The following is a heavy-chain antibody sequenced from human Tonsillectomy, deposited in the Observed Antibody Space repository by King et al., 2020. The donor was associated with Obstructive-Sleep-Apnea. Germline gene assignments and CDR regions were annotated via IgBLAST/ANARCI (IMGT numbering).Heavy chain of an antibody. J-gene: IGHJ4*02. CDR1: GYSIGSGYY. V-gene: IGHV4-38-2*02. CDR2: MYHSGST. D-gene: IGHD5-24*01. Sequence: QLQESGPGLVKTSETLSLTCTVSGYSIGSGYYWGWIRPPPWKGLEWIGIMYHSGSTHYNPSLKSRLTMSVDTSKNQFSLKLTSVTAADTAMYYCARADGYNFGQHSYFDYWGQGTLVTVSS. CDR3: ARADGYNFGQHSYFDY.